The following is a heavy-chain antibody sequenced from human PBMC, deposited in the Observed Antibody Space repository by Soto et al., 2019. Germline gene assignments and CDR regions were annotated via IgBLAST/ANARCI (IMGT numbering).Heavy chain of an antibody. J-gene: IGHJ4*02. Sequence: DVQLVESGGGLVQPGRSLRLSCAASGFTFDDYAMHWVRQAPGKGLEWVSGISWNSGSIGYADSVKGRFTISRDNAKNSLYLQMNSLRAEDTALYYCAKDKWGCSSTSCYVFDYWGQGTLVTVSS. CDR1: GFTFDDYA. D-gene: IGHD2-2*01. CDR2: ISWNSGSI. V-gene: IGHV3-9*01. CDR3: AKDKWGCSSTSCYVFDY.